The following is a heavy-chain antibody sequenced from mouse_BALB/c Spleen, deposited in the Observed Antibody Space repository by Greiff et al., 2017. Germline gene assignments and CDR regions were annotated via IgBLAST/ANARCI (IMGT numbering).Heavy chain of an antibody. CDR3: ASLCAY. J-gene: IGHJ3*01. V-gene: IGHV3-2*02. CDR2: ISYSGST. D-gene: IGHD2-3*01. CDR1: GYSITSDYA. Sequence: DVKLQESGPGLVKPSQSLSLTCTVTGYSITSDYAWNWIRQCPGNKLEWMGYISYSGSTSYNPSLKSRISITRDTSKNQFFLQLNSVTTEDTATYYCASLCAYWGQGTLVTVSA.